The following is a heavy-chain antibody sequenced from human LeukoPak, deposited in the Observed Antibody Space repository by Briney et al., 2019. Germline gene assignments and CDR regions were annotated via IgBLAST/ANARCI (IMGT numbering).Heavy chain of an antibody. J-gene: IGHJ4*02. Sequence: PSETLSLTCTVSGGSISGSSGSWIRQSPGKGLEWIAYIYNSGSTNYNPSLQSRVTISVDTSKNQFSLNLSSVTAADTAVYYCARYGSGTYPRFDYWGQGTLVTVSS. CDR3: ARYGSGTYPRFDY. CDR1: GGSISGSS. V-gene: IGHV4-59*08. D-gene: IGHD3-10*01. CDR2: IYNSGST.